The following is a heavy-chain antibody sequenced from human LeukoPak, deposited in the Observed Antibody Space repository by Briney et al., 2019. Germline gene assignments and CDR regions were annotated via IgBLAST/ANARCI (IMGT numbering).Heavy chain of an antibody. D-gene: IGHD2-2*01. CDR2: ISSDNGIP. CDR1: GTTNNRFG. J-gene: IGHJ6*04. Sequence: ASVRVSCKASGTTNNRFGVTWVRQAPGQGLEWIGWISSDNGIPRYADKFQGRVTISADTSTTTAYIEMRSLTHDDTAVYFCANVAKGRFFFYHMDVWSKGTTVTVSS. CDR3: ANVAKGRFFFYHMDV. V-gene: IGHV1-18*01.